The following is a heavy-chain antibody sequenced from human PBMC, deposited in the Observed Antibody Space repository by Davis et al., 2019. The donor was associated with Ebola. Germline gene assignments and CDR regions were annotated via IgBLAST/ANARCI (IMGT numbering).Heavy chain of an antibody. Sequence: MPSETLSLTCTVSGGSISSYYWSWIRQPPGKGLEWIGSIYYSGSTYYNPSLKSRVTISVDTSKNQFSLRLSSVTAADTAVYYCARWVGSDWYYFDYWGQGTLVTVSS. CDR2: IYYSGST. CDR1: GGSISSYY. D-gene: IGHD6-19*01. J-gene: IGHJ4*02. CDR3: ARWVGSDWYYFDY. V-gene: IGHV4-59*01.